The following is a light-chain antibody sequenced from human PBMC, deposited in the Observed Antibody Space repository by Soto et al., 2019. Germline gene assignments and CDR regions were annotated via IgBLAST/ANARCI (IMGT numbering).Light chain of an antibody. V-gene: IGKV3-20*01. CDR3: QQYWT. J-gene: IGKJ1*01. CDR1: QSVSSSY. CDR2: GAS. Sequence: EIVLTQSPGTLSLSPGERATLSCRASQSVSSSYLAWYQQKPGQAPRLLIYGASSRATGVPDRFSGSGSGTHFTLTISRLETEDFAVYYCQQYWTFGQGTKV.